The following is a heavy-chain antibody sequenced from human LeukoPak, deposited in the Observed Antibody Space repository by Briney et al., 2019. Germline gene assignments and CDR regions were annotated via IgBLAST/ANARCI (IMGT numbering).Heavy chain of an antibody. CDR3: TTRWYYDSSGYYRYAFDI. D-gene: IGHD3-22*01. J-gene: IGHJ3*02. V-gene: IGHV3-15*01. CDR2: IKSKTDGGTT. Sequence: PGGSLRLSCAASGFTFSNAWMSWVRQAPGKGLEWVGRIKSKTDGGTTDYAAPVKGRFTISRDDSKNTLYLQMNSLKTEDTAVYYCTTRWYYDSSGYYRYAFDIWGQGTMVTVSS. CDR1: GFTFSNAW.